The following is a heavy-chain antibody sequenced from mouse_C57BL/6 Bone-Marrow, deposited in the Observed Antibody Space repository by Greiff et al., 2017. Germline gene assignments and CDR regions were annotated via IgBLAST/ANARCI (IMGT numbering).Heavy chain of an antibody. Sequence: VQLQESGAELVRPGSSVKLSCKASGYTFTSYWMHWVKQRPIQGLEWIGNIDPSDSETHYNQKFKDKATLTVDKSSSTAYMQLSSLTSEDSAVYYCARRDYYYGSSWFAYWGQGTLVTVSA. V-gene: IGHV1-52*01. J-gene: IGHJ3*01. CDR2: IDPSDSET. CDR3: ARRDYYYGSSWFAY. D-gene: IGHD1-1*01. CDR1: GYTFTSYW.